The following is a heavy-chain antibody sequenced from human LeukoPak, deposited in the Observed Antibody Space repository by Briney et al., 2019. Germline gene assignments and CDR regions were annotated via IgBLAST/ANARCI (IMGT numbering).Heavy chain of an antibody. D-gene: IGHD2-2*02. J-gene: IGHJ3*02. CDR2: IYHSGST. CDR3: ARALIVVVPAAIPGHAFDI. V-gene: IGHV4-39*07. CDR1: GVSISSTNYY. Sequence: SETLSLTCTVSGVSISSTNYYWGWIRQPPGKGLEWIGDIYHSGSTYYNPSLKSRVTISVDRSKNQFSLKLSSVTAADTAVYYCARALIVVVPAAIPGHAFDIWGQGTMVTVSS.